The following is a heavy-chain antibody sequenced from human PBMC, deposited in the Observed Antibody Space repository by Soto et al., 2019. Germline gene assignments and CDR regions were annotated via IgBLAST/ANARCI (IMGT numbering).Heavy chain of an antibody. D-gene: IGHD3-10*01. CDR2: INGDGSGT. Sequence: EVQLVESGGGLVQPGGSLRLSCAASGFTFSGSWMHWVCQAPGKGLVWVSRINGDGSGTSYADFVTGRFTISRDDAKNTLFLQMNGLRAEDTAVYYCARGIFGSGTANDYWGQGTLVTVSS. V-gene: IGHV3-74*01. CDR3: ARGIFGSGTANDY. J-gene: IGHJ4*02. CDR1: GFTFSGSW.